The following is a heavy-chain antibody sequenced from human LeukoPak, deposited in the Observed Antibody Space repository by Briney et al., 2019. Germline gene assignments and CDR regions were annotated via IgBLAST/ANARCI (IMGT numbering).Heavy chain of an antibody. CDR1: GGSSSSSNSY. J-gene: IGHJ4*02. D-gene: IGHD3-10*01. V-gene: IGHV4-39*01. CDR3: ARQRQEYGSGRRTFDY. CDR2: MYYSGIT. Sequence: PSETLSLXCTVSGGSSSSSNSYWGWSRQPPGKGLEWIGSMYYSGITYYNSSLKSRATISGDTSKNLFSLKLRSVTTADTAAYYCARQRQEYGSGRRTFDYWGQGTLVIVSS.